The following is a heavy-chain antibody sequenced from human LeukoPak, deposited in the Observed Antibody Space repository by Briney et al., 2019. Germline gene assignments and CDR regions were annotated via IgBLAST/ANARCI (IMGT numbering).Heavy chain of an antibody. D-gene: IGHD3-10*01. J-gene: IGHJ6*04. CDR1: EYTFTGYY. Sequence: GASVKVSCKASEYTFTGYYMHWVRQAPGQGLEWMGWINPNSGGTNYAQKFQGWVTMTRDTSISTAYMELSRLRSDDTAVYYCARGGYYGSGSYYTNRYYYYGMDVWGKGTTVTVSS. V-gene: IGHV1-2*04. CDR3: ARGGYYGSGSYYTNRYYYYGMDV. CDR2: INPNSGGT.